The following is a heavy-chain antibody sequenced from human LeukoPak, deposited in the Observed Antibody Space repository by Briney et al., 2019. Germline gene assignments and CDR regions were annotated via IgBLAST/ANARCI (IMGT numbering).Heavy chain of an antibody. D-gene: IGHD7-27*01. J-gene: IGHJ4*02. CDR1: GXTFSDYG. V-gene: IGHV3-33*01. CDR2: IWYDGNNK. CDR3: ARKTGGNFDY. Sequence: PGGSLRLSCAASGXTFSDYGMHWVRQAPGKGLEWVAVIWYDGNNKYYADSVKGRFTISRDNSKNTLYLQMNSLRAEDTAVYYCARKTGGNFDYWGQGILVTVSS.